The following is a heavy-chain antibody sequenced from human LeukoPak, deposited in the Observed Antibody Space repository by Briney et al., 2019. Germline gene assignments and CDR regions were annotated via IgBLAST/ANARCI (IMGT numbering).Heavy chain of an antibody. CDR3: ARDSPGDLWDY. CDR1: GFTVSSNY. V-gene: IGHV3-53*01. D-gene: IGHD7-27*01. CDR2: IYSGGST. J-gene: IGHJ4*02. Sequence: GGSLRLSCAASGFTVSSNYMSWVRQAPGKGLEWVSVIYSGGSTYYADSVKGRFTISRDNSKNTLYLQMNSLRAEDTAVYYCARDSPGDLWDYWGQGTLVTVSS.